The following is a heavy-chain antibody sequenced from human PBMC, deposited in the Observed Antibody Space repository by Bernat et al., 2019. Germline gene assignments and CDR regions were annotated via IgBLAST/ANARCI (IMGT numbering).Heavy chain of an antibody. D-gene: IGHD4-23*01. J-gene: IGHJ6*02. V-gene: IGHV1-3*01. CDR2: INAGNGNT. CDR1: GYTFTSYA. Sequence: QVQLVQSGAEVKKPGASVKVSCKASGYTFTSYAMHWVRQAPGQRLEWMGWINAGNGNTKYSQKFQGRVTITRDTSASTAYMELSSLRSEDTAVYYCARDLHGGNSFYYYGMDVWGQGTTVTVSS. CDR3: ARDLHGGNSFYYYGMDV.